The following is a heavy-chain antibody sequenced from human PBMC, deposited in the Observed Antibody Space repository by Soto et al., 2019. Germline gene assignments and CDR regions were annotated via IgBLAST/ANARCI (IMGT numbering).Heavy chain of an antibody. Sequence: PSETLSLTCTVSGGSISSYYWSWIRQPPGKGLEWIGYIYYSGSTNYNPSLKSRVTISVDTSKNQFSLKLTSVTAADTAVYYCARRYGGNFDYWGHGTLVTVSS. V-gene: IGHV4-59*01. CDR1: GGSISSYY. CDR3: ARRYGGNFDY. D-gene: IGHD1-26*01. J-gene: IGHJ4*01. CDR2: IYYSGST.